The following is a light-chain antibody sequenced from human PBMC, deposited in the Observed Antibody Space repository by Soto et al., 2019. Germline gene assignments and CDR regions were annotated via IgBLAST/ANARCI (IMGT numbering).Light chain of an antibody. CDR3: QHYGNSVT. Sequence: EIVLTQSPATLSLSPGDRATLSRRASQTMRSSHLAWYQQKPGQAPRLLIYTASTRTFDVPDRFSGSGSGTDFTLTITRLQPEDFAVYYCQHYGNSVTFGGGTRVEIK. CDR2: TAS. J-gene: IGKJ4*01. CDR1: QTMRSSH. V-gene: IGKV3-20*01.